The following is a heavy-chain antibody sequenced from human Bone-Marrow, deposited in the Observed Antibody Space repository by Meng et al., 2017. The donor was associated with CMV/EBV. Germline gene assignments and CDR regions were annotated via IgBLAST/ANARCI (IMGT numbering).Heavy chain of an antibody. CDR2: VYSSGTT. D-gene: IGHD3-16*01. CDR1: GGSISRYY. J-gene: IGHJ5*02. V-gene: IGHV4-59*01. CDR3: AMGGGVPGTGWFDP. Sequence: SETLSLTCSVFGGSISRYYWCWIRQIPGKGLEWIGYVYSSGTTKYNPSLRSRVSISVDTSKNQFSLILSSVTAADTVVYFCAMGGGVPGTGWFDPWGQGTLVTVSS.